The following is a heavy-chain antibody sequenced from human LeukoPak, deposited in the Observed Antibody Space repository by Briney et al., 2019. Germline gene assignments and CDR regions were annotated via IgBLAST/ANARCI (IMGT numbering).Heavy chain of an antibody. CDR3: ARGSWNYVWFDP. D-gene: IGHD1-7*01. J-gene: IGHJ5*02. CDR1: GGSISSYY. CDR2: IYYSGST. V-gene: IGHV4-59*01. Sequence: PSETLSLTCTVSGGSISSYYWSWIRQPPVKGLEWIGYIYYSGSTNYNPSLKSRVTISVDRSKNQFSLKLSSVAAADTAVYYRARGSWNYVWFDPWGQGTLVTVSS.